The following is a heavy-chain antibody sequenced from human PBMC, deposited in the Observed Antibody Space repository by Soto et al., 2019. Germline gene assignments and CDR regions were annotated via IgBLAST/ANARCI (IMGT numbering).Heavy chain of an antibody. CDR1: GGSVSSGDYY. D-gene: IGHD5-18*01. Sequence: SEPLSLTCTVSGGSVSSGDYYWSWIRQPPGKGLEWIGYIYYSGSTIYNPSLKSRVSISLDTSKNQFSLRLTSVTAADTAVYYCARIPVDTYMINWFDPWGQGTLVTVSS. CDR3: ARIPVDTYMINWFDP. V-gene: IGHV4-61*08. CDR2: IYYSGST. J-gene: IGHJ5*02.